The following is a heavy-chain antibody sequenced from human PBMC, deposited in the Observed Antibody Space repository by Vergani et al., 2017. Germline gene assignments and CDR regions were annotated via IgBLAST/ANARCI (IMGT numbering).Heavy chain of an antibody. Sequence: QVQLVESGGGLVKPGGSLRLSCAASGFTFSDYYMSWIRQAPGKGLEWVSYISSSSSYTNYADSVKGRFTISRDNAKNSLYLQMNSLRAEDTAVYYCARGRSTTGTTRSRGRYYYYGMDVWGQGTTVTVSS. CDR3: ARGRSTTGTTRSRGRYYYYGMDV. CDR2: ISSSSSYT. V-gene: IGHV3-11*05. CDR1: GFTFSDYY. D-gene: IGHD1-1*01. J-gene: IGHJ6*02.